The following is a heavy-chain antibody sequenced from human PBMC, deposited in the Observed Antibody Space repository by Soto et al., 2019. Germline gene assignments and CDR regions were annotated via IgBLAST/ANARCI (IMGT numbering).Heavy chain of an antibody. D-gene: IGHD6-19*01. CDR2: IYMNGST. CDR3: VRDGSSGWYYYGMDV. CDR1: GGPTISYY. Sequence: PSETLSLNGTVSGGPTISYYWSWIRQPAGKGLEWIGRIYMNGSTNYNPSLRSRVTVSVDTSKSQFSLMLNSVTAADTAVYYCVRDGSSGWYYYGMDVWGQGTLVTVSS. V-gene: IGHV4-4*07. J-gene: IGHJ6*02.